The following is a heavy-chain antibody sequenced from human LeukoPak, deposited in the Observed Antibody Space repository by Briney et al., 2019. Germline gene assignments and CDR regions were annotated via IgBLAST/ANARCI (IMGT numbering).Heavy chain of an antibody. CDR2: INPNSGGT. Sequence: ASVKVSCKASGYTSTGYYMHWVRHAPGQGLEWMGWINPNSGGTNYAQKFQGRVTMTRDTSISTAYMELSRLRSDDTAVYYCARVQGYCSSTSCYPDTNFDYWGQGTLVTVSS. CDR1: GYTSTGYY. V-gene: IGHV1-2*02. D-gene: IGHD2-2*01. J-gene: IGHJ4*02. CDR3: ARVQGYCSSTSCYPDTNFDY.